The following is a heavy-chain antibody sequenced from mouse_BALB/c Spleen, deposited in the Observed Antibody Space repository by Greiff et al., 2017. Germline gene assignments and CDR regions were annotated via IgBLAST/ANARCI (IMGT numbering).Heavy chain of an antibody. Sequence: EVKLMESGGGLVQPGGSRKLSCAASGFTFSSFGMHWVRQAPEKGLEWVAYISSGSSTIYYADTVKGRFTISRDNPKNTLFLHMTSLRSEDTAMYYCARSRYYGSSYWYFDVWGAGTTVTVSS. CDR1: GFTFSSFG. V-gene: IGHV5-17*02. CDR2: ISSGSSTI. CDR3: ARSRYYGSSYWYFDV. J-gene: IGHJ1*01. D-gene: IGHD1-1*01.